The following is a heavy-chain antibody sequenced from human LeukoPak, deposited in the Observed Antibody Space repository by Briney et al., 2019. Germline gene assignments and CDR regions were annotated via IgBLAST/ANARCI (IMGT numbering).Heavy chain of an antibody. CDR3: ASGRYGRAIDY. CDR1: TDSISSYY. V-gene: IGHV4-59*01. D-gene: IGHD5-18*01. J-gene: IGHJ4*02. CDR2: IYYSGST. Sequence: SETLSLTCTVSTDSISSYYWTWIRQPPGKGLEWIGYIYYSGSTNYNPSLKSRVTISIDTSKNQFSLKVSSVTAADTAVYYCASGRYGRAIDYWGQVTLVTVSS.